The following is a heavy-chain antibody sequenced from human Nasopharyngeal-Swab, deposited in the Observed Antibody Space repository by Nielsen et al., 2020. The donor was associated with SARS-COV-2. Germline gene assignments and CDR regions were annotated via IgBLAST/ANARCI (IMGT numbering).Heavy chain of an antibody. CDR3: ARIVETAQEYDY. CDR2: IDPSDSYT. V-gene: IGHV5-10-1*01. D-gene: IGHD5-18*01. Sequence: VRQAPGKGLEWMGRIDPSDSYTSYSPSFQGHVTISTDKSITTAYLQWSSLKASDTAVYYCARIVETAQEYDYGGQGTLVTVSS. J-gene: IGHJ4*02.